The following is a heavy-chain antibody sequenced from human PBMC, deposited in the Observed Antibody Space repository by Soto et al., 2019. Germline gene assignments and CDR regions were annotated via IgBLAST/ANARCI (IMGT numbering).Heavy chain of an antibody. CDR3: ARNKWNTGDFDY. CDR1: GYSFTSYD. V-gene: IGHV1-8*01. D-gene: IGHD1-20*01. Sequence: QVQLVQSGAEVKKPGASVKVSCKASGYSFTSYDINWVRQASGQGLEWLGWMTPNSGETGYAQKFQGRVSMTRDTSTSTAYVELSSLTYEDSAIYYCARNKWNTGDFDYWGHGTLVTVSS. CDR2: MTPNSGET. J-gene: IGHJ4*01.